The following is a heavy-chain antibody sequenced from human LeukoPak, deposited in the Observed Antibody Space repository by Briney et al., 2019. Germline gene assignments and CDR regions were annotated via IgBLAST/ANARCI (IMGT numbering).Heavy chain of an antibody. J-gene: IGHJ3*02. Sequence: PGGSLRLSCAASGFTLINFEMTWVRQVPGKGLEWVSGINWNGVKAHYADSVKGRFTISRDNAKNTLYLEMNSLRVDDTALYHCARDSGIWFGTRDAFDIWGQGTMVTVST. D-gene: IGHD3-10*01. V-gene: IGHV3-20*01. CDR1: GFTLINFE. CDR2: INWNGVKA. CDR3: ARDSGIWFGTRDAFDI.